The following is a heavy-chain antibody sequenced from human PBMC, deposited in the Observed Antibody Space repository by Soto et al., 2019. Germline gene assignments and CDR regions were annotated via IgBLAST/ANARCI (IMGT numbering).Heavy chain of an antibody. CDR3: ARGGVTMVRGSFRRYYGMDV. CDR1: GGSFGGYY. J-gene: IGHJ6*02. Sequence: KPSETLSLTCAVYGGSFGGYYWSWIRQPPGKGLEWIGEINHSGSTNYNPSLKSRVTISVDTSKNQFSLKLSSVTAADTAVYYCARGGVTMVRGSFRRYYGMDVWGQGTTVTVSS. V-gene: IGHV4-34*01. D-gene: IGHD3-10*01. CDR2: INHSGST.